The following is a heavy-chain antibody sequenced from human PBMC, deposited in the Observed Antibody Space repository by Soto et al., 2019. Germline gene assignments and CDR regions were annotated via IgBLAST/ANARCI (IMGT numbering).Heavy chain of an antibody. D-gene: IGHD6-6*01. CDR3: ARGGLAARKGRWFDP. V-gene: IGHV4-59*01. J-gene: IGHJ5*02. Sequence: TLSLTCTVSGGSINSYYWGWIRQPPGKGLEWIGYIHYSGSTNYNPSLKSRVTISVDTPKNQFSLKVNSMTAADTAVYYCARGGLAARKGRWFDPWGQGTLVTVSS. CDR1: GGSINSYY. CDR2: IHYSGST.